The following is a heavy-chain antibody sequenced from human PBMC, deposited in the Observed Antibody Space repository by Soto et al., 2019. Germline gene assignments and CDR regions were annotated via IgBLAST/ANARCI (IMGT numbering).Heavy chain of an antibody. CDR2: IWYDGSNK. J-gene: IGHJ5*02. Sequence: PWWSLRLGCASSGVTFKIYGMHWVLQAPRKGLGCVAVIWYDGSNKYYADSVKGRFTISRDNSKNTLYLQMNSLRAEDTAVYYCARGPLLSGIEACRDPKVTPPWSAPWGQGTLVPVSS. V-gene: IGHV3-33*01. CDR1: GVTFKIYG. CDR3: ARGPLLSGIEACRDPKVTPPWSAP. D-gene: IGHD6-13*01.